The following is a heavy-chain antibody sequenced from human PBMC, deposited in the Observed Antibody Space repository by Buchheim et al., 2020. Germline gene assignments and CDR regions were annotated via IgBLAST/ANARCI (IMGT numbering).Heavy chain of an antibody. CDR2: IYYSGST. Sequence: QVQLQESGPRLVKPSQTLSLTCTVSGASIRGSGNYWTWIRHHTGKGLEWIGHIYYSGSTYYNPSLKSRVSISVDTSKNQFSLNLTSVSAADTAVYFCARMVVNSWFDPWGQGTL. CDR3: ARMVVNSWFDP. V-gene: IGHV4-31*03. D-gene: IGHD2-15*01. J-gene: IGHJ5*02. CDR1: GASIRGSGNY.